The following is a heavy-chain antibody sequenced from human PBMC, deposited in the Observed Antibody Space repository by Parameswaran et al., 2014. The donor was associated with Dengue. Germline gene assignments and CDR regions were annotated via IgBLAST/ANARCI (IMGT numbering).Heavy chain of an antibody. J-gene: IGHJ3*02. CDR3: ARESAAAGAFDI. CDR2: ISYDGSNK. D-gene: IGHD6-13*01. Sequence: WIRQPPGKGLEWVAVISYDGSNKYYADSVKGRFTISRDNSKNTLYLQMNSLRAEDTAVYYCARESAAAGAFDIWGQGTMVTVSS. V-gene: IGHV3-30-3*01.